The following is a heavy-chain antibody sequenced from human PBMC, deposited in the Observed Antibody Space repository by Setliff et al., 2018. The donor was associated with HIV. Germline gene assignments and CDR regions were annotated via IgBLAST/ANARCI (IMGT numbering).Heavy chain of an antibody. CDR3: ARGGVYYYDSSGWSMDY. J-gene: IGHJ4*02. Sequence: GASVKVSCKTFGYRFTDFYVNWVRQAPGQGLEWMGGIIPVFGTTNYAQKFQGRVTITADESTSTAYMELSSLRSEDTAVYYCARGGVYYYDSSGWSMDYWGQGTLVTVSS. D-gene: IGHD3-22*01. CDR1: GYRFTDFY. V-gene: IGHV1-69*13. CDR2: IIPVFGTT.